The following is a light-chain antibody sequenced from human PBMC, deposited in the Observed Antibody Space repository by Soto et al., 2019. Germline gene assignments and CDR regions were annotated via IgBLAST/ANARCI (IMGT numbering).Light chain of an antibody. V-gene: IGKV3D-15*01. CDR1: QSISIN. CDR3: QQLRNWPWT. CDR2: GAS. Sequence: EIERTQSPGTPSVSPGDRVNLSSKASQSISINLAWYQHKPGQAPSLLIHGASTRATGVPARISGSGSGTEVTLTISSLQSEDFAVYDCQQLRNWPWTFGQGTKVDIK. J-gene: IGKJ1*01.